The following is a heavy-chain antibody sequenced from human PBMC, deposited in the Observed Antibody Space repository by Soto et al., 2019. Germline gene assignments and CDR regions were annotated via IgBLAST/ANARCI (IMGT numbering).Heavy chain of an antibody. D-gene: IGHD2-8*01. Sequence: GESLKISCKGSGYSFTSYWIGWVRQMPGKGLEWMGIIYSGDSDTRYSPSFQGQVTISADKSISTAYLQWSSLKASDTAMYYCARYCTNGVCYPYGMDVWGQGTTVTVSS. CDR3: ARYCTNGVCYPYGMDV. V-gene: IGHV5-51*01. J-gene: IGHJ6*02. CDR1: GYSFTSYW. CDR2: IYSGDSDT.